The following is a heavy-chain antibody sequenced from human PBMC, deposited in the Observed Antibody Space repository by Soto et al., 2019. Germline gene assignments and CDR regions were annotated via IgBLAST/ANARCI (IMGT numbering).Heavy chain of an antibody. CDR2: LYYTGST. CDR1: GGSISDFY. Sequence: SETLSLTCNVSGGSISDFYWSWIRQSPGKRLEWIGYLYYTGSTNYNPALKSRVTISLDTSTNQFSLKVRSVTAADTAVYYCARGGGYDFRSSQAPPIDVWGQGTTVTVSS. J-gene: IGHJ6*02. V-gene: IGHV4-59*01. CDR3: ARGGGYDFRSSQAPPIDV. D-gene: IGHD3-3*01.